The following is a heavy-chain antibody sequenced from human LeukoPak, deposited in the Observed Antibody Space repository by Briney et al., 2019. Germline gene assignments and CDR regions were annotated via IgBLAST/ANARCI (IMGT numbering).Heavy chain of an antibody. J-gene: IGHJ6*02. CDR2: MNPNSGNT. V-gene: IGHV1-8*01. Sequence: ASVKVSCKASGYTFTSYDINWVRQATGQGLEWMGWMNPNSGNTGYAQKFQGRVTMTRDTSISTAYMELSRLRSDDTAVYYCARVAMTTVTTGGDYYYYGMDVWGQGTTVTVSS. CDR3: ARVAMTTVTTGGDYYYYGMDV. CDR1: GYTFTSYD. D-gene: IGHD4-17*01.